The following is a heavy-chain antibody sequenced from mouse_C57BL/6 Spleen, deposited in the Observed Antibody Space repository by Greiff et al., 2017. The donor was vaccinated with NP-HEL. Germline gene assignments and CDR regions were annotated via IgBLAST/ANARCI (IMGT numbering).Heavy chain of an antibody. V-gene: IGHV1-85*01. CDR2: IYPRDGST. CDR3: AGGGLHYAMDY. CDR1: GYTFTSYD. J-gene: IGHJ4*01. D-gene: IGHD2-1*01. Sequence: VQLQQSGPELVKPGASVKLSRKASGYTFTSYDINWVKQRPGQGLEWIGWIYPRDGSTKYNEKFKGKATLTVDTSSSTAYMELHSLTSEDSAVYFCAGGGLHYAMDYWGQGTSVTVSS.